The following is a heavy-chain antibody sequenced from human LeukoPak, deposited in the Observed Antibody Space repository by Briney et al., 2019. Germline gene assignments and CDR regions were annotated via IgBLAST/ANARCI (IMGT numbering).Heavy chain of an antibody. J-gene: IGHJ6*02. CDR1: GYXFTSYG. CDR2: ISAYNGNT. Sequence: VASVKVSCKASGYXFTSYGISWVRQAPGQGLEWMGWISAYNGNTNYAQKLQGRVTMTTDTSTSTAYMELRSLRSDDTAVYYCAREQYSNYIYYYYYGMDVWGQGTTVTVSS. CDR3: AREQYSNYIYYYYYGMDV. D-gene: IGHD4-11*01. V-gene: IGHV1-18*01.